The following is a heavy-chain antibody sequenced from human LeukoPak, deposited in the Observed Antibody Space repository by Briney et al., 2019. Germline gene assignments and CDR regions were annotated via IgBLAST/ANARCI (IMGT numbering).Heavy chain of an antibody. D-gene: IGHD3-10*01. V-gene: IGHV1-2*02. Sequence: GASVKVSCKASGYTFTGYYMHWVRQAPGQGLEWMGWINPNSGGTNYAQKFQGRFTMTRDTSISTAYMELSRLRSDDTAVYYWARVVYYYGSGSYCEHDDAFDIWGQGKTVTVSS. CDR3: ARVVYYYGSGSYCEHDDAFDI. CDR1: GYTFTGYY. J-gene: IGHJ3*02. CDR2: INPNSGGT.